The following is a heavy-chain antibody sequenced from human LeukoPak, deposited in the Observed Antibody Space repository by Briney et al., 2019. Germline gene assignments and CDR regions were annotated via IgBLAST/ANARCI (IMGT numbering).Heavy chain of an antibody. Sequence: SETLSLTCAVYGGSFSAFHWNRIRQSPAKGLEWLGEMKQSGTPRYNPSLQSRVTISVDKSKNQFSLNVRSVTAADTAVYYCASRPFLYGFRTYFDNWAQRTLVTVSS. CDR3: ASRPFLYGFRTYFDN. J-gene: IGHJ4*02. CDR1: GGSFSAFH. D-gene: IGHD3-10*01. CDR2: MKQSGTP. V-gene: IGHV4-34*01.